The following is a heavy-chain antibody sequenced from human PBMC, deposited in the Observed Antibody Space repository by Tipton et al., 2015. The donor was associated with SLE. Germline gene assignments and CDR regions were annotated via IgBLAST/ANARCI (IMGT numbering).Heavy chain of an antibody. CDR3: ARDSGVYALYWYFDL. CDR1: GFTFNNYA. Sequence: QLVQSGGGLVKPGGSLRLSCTASGFTFNNYAMSWVRQAPGKGLEWVSTITGSASASYYADSVKGRFTISRDTSKNTLYLQMDSLRAGDTAVYYCARDSGVYALYWYFDLWGRGTLVSVSS. D-gene: IGHD2/OR15-2a*01. J-gene: IGHJ2*01. CDR2: ITGSASAS. V-gene: IGHV3-23*04.